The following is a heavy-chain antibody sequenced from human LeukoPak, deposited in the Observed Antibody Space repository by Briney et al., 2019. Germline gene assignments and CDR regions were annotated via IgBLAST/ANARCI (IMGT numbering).Heavy chain of an antibody. J-gene: IGHJ3*02. V-gene: IGHV5-51*01. CDR3: ARMKTMIFTLGAFDI. CDR1: GYSFTSYW. Sequence: GESLKISCKGSGYSFTSYWIGWVRQMPGKGLEWMGIIYPGDSDTRYSPSFQGQVTISADKSISTAYLQWSSLKASDTAMYYCARMKTMIFTLGAFDIWGQGTVVTVSS. D-gene: IGHD3-22*01. CDR2: IYPGDSDT.